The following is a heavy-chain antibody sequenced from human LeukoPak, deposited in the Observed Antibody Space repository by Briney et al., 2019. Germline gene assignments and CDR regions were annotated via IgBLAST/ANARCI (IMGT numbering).Heavy chain of an antibody. J-gene: IGHJ4*02. CDR2: ITPIFRTP. V-gene: IGHV1-69*13. D-gene: IGHD2-21*02. CDR3: ARGWLAETTVVTPYNY. CDR1: AYTFTSYA. Sequence: SVKVSCKASAYTFTSYAISWVRQAPGQGLEWMGGITPIFRTPNYAQKFQGRVTITAVESMSTAYMELSSLRSEDTAVYYCARGWLAETTVVTPYNYWGQGTLVTVSS.